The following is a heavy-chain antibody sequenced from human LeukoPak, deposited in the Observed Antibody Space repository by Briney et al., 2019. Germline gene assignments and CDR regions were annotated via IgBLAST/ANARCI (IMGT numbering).Heavy chain of an antibody. J-gene: IGHJ4*02. V-gene: IGHV1-2*02. CDR3: ARDPPTRIAVAGTVDY. CDR1: GNTFIGYY. Sequence: EASVKVSCKASGNTFIGYYIHWVRQAPGQGLEWMAWINPNGGGTNYAQKLQGRVTMTTDTSTSTAYMELRSLRSDDTAVYYCARDPPTRIAVAGTVDYWGQGTLVTVSS. D-gene: IGHD6-19*01. CDR2: INPNGGGT.